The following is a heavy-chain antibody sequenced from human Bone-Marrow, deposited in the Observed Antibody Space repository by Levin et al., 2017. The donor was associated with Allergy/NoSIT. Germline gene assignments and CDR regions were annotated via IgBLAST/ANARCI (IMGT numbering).Heavy chain of an antibody. J-gene: IGHJ4*02. Sequence: SLKISCAASGFTFDDYAMHWVRQAPGKGLEWVSGISWNSGSIGYADSVKGRFTISRDNAKNSLYLQMNSLRAEDTALYYCAKDIARATTLWGQGTLVTVSS. D-gene: IGHD2-15*01. CDR1: GFTFDDYA. V-gene: IGHV3-9*01. CDR3: AKDIARATTL. CDR2: ISWNSGSI.